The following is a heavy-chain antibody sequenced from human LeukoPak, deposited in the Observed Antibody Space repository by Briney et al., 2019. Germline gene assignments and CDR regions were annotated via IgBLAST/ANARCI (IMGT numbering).Heavy chain of an antibody. CDR2: IRDSGEA. J-gene: IGHJ5*02. CDR3: ARDRAANQDWVEFDP. CDR1: GFIISDYY. Sequence: GGSLRLSCAVSGFIISDYYMSWVRQAPGKGLEWVGLIRDSGEAFYADFARGRFAISRDESENTLYLQMNSLRVEDTAVYFCARDRAANQDWVEFDPWGQGTPVIVSS. D-gene: IGHD3/OR15-3a*01. V-gene: IGHV3-66*03.